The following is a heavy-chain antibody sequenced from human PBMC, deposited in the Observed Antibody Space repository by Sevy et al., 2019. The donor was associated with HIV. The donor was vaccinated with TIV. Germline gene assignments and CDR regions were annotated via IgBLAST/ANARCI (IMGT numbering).Heavy chain of an antibody. D-gene: IGHD4-17*01. J-gene: IGHJ6*02. CDR3: GATVTLYYYYYGMDV. Sequence: GGSLRLSCAASGFTFSSYAMSWVRQAPGKGLEWVSAISGSGGSTYYAHSVKGRFTISRDNSKNTLYLQMNSLRAEDTAVYYCGATVTLYYYYYGMDVWGQGTTVTVSS. CDR1: GFTFSSYA. V-gene: IGHV3-23*01. CDR2: ISGSGGST.